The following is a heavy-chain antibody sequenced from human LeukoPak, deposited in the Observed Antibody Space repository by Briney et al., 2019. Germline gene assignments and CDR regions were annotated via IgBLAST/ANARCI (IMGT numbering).Heavy chain of an antibody. J-gene: IGHJ3*02. CDR3: ARDRSAFDI. Sequence: GGSLRLSCAASGFTFSSYDIHWVRQATGKGLEWVSGIGTAGDTYYPGSVKGRFTISRDNAKNSLYLQTNSLRAEDTAVYYCARDRSAFDIWGQGTMVTVSS. V-gene: IGHV3-13*01. CDR2: IGTAGDT. CDR1: GFTFSSYD.